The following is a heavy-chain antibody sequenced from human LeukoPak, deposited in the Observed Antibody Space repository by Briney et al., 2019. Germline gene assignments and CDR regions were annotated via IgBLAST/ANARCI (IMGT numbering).Heavy chain of an antibody. CDR1: GFTFSSYG. D-gene: IGHD5-24*01. Sequence: GGTLRLSCAASGFTFSSYGMSWVRQAPGKGLEWVSAISGSGGSTHYADSVKGRFTISRDNSKNTLYLQMNSLRAEDTAVYYCAKCLRRWLQPATDFDYWGQGTLVTVSS. V-gene: IGHV3-23*01. CDR2: ISGSGGST. CDR3: AKCLRRWLQPATDFDY. J-gene: IGHJ4*02.